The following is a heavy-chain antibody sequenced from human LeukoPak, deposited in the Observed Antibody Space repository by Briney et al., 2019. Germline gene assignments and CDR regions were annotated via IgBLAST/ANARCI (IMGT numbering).Heavy chain of an antibody. D-gene: IGHD3-9*01. CDR3: TRDDWGPGDH. CDR1: GFTFSRYW. Sequence: TGGSLRLSCTTSGFTFSRYWMSWVRQAPGRGLEWVANINLDGREMYYVDSVKGRFTISRDNAQNSLYLQMNSLRGEYTAVYYCTRDDWGPGDHWGQGTLVTVSS. V-gene: IGHV3-7*01. CDR2: INLDGREM. J-gene: IGHJ4*02.